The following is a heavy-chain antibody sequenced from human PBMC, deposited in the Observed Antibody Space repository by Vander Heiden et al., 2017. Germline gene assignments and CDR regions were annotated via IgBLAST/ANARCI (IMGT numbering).Heavy chain of an antibody. J-gene: IGHJ6*02. CDR3: ARDRAYCGGDYYRLYYYYGMDV. V-gene: IGHV6-1*01. D-gene: IGHD2-21*02. Sequence: QVQLQQSGPGLVKPSQTLSLTCAISGDSVSSNSAAWNWIRQSPSRGLEWLGRTYYRSKWYNDYAVSVKSRITINPDTSKNQFSLQLNSVTPEDTAVYYCARDRAYCGGDYYRLYYYYGMDVWGQGTTVTVSS. CDR2: TYYRSKWYN. CDR1: GDSVSSNSAA.